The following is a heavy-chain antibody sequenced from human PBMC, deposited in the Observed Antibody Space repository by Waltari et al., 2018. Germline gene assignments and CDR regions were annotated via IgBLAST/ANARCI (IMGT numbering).Heavy chain of an antibody. Sequence: QVQLVQSGAEVKKPGASVKVSCKASGYTFTGSYMHWVRQAPGKGLEWMGRINPNSGGKNYAQKFQGRVTSTRDTSISTAYMELSRLRSDDTAVYYCARDLGLAARPDDYWGQGTLVTVSS. CDR3: ARDLGLAARPDDY. J-gene: IGHJ4*02. CDR2: INPNSGGK. D-gene: IGHD6-6*01. CDR1: GYTFTGSY. V-gene: IGHV1-2*01.